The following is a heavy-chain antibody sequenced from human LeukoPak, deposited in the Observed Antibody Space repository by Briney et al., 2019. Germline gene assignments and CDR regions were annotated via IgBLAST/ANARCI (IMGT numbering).Heavy chain of an antibody. D-gene: IGHD2-21*02. CDR3: ARHGNCGGDCYDY. J-gene: IGHJ4*02. V-gene: IGHV1-18*01. Sequence: ASVMVSCTASGYSFTTTGITWLRQAPGQGLEWMGWISPYNDITNYAQKFLGRVTMTTDTSTNTAYMELRSLRSDDAAVYFCARHGNCGGDCYDYWGQGTLVTVSS. CDR1: GYSFTTTG. CDR2: ISPYNDIT.